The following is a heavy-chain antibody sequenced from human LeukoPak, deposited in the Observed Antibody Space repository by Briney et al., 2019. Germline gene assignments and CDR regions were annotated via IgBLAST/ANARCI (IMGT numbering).Heavy chain of an antibody. J-gene: IGHJ4*02. CDR2: ISGSADGT. Sequence: PGGSLRLSCAASGFTFGSHAMSWVRQAPGKGLEWVSTISGSADGTHYRDSVKGRFTISRDNSKNTLFLQMNNLRAADTAVYYCAKGIGGTLFDYWGQGTLVTVSS. CDR3: AKGIGGTLFDY. D-gene: IGHD4-23*01. CDR1: GFTFGSHA. V-gene: IGHV3-23*01.